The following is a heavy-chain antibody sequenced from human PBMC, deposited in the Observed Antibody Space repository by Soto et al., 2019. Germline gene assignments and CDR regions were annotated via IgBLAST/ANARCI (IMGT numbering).Heavy chain of an antibody. CDR2: INYSGST. D-gene: IGHD3-16*02. CDR3: ARGRRRSGIMITFGGVIVKGYRY. V-gene: IGHV4-34*01. Sequence: QVQLQQWGAGLLKPSETLSLTCAVYGGSFSGYYWSWIRQPPGKGLEWIGEINYSGSTNYNPSLKSRVTISVDTSKNQFSLKLSSVTAADTAVYYCARGRRRSGIMITFGGVIVKGYRYWGQGTLVTVSS. J-gene: IGHJ4*02. CDR1: GGSFSGYY.